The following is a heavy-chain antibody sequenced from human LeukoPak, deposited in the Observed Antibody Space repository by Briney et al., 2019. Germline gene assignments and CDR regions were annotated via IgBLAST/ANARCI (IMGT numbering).Heavy chain of an antibody. Sequence: ASVKVSCKASGFAFTAYYMHWVRQAPGQGLEWMGWINPNSGGTNYAQKFQGRVTMTRDTSISTAYMELSRLRSDDTAVYYCARGPHWDPHFDYWGQGTLVTVSS. CDR3: ARGPHWDPHFDY. J-gene: IGHJ4*02. CDR2: INPNSGGT. CDR1: GFAFTAYY. V-gene: IGHV1-2*02. D-gene: IGHD7-27*01.